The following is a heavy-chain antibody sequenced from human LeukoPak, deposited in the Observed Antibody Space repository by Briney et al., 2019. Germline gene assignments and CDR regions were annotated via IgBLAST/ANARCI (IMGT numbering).Heavy chain of an antibody. CDR2: ISAYNGNT. V-gene: IGHV1-18*01. Sequence: ASVTVSCKASGYTFTSYGISWVRQAPGQGLEWMGWISAYNGNTNYAQKLQGRVTMTTDTSTSTAYMELRSLRSDDTAVYYCARAPNNDILTGYGGWSSGRDVGGKGPTVTVPS. CDR3: ARAPNNDILTGYGGWSSGRDV. CDR1: GYTFTSYG. J-gene: IGHJ6*04. D-gene: IGHD3-9*01.